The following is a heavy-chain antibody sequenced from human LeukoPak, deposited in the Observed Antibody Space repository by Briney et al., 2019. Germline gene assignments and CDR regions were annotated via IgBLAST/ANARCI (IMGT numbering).Heavy chain of an antibody. CDR1: GGSISSYY. CDR3: ARRVTMVRGVILVRYYYYMDV. V-gene: IGHV4-59*12. D-gene: IGHD3-10*01. CDR2: IYYSGST. J-gene: IGHJ6*03. Sequence: SETLSLTCTVSGGSISSYYWSWIRQPPGKGLEWIGYIYYSGSTNYNPSLKSRVTISVDTSKNQFSLKLSSVTAADTAVYYCARRVTMVRGVILVRYYYYMDVWGKGTTVTISS.